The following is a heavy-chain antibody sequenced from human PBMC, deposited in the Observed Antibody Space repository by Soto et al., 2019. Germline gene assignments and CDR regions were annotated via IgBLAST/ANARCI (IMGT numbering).Heavy chain of an antibody. Sequence: QVQLVQSGAEVKKPGSSVKVSCKASGGTFSSYTISWVRQAPGQGLEWMGRIIPILGIANYAQKFQGRVTITAEKSTSTAYMELSSLRSADTAVYYCARKEASTGFAFDIWGQGTMVTVSS. CDR3: ARKEASTGFAFDI. CDR1: GGTFSSYT. V-gene: IGHV1-69*02. J-gene: IGHJ3*02. CDR2: IIPILGIA. D-gene: IGHD2-2*01.